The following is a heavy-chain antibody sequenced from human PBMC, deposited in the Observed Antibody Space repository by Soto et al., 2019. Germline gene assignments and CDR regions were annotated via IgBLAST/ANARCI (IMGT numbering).Heavy chain of an antibody. Sequence: GGSLRLSCSASGFTFSIYAMHWVRQAPGKGLEYVSSISTKGGSTHYADSVKGRFTITRDNSKNKGYLKMSSLRAEDTAVYYCVKGEYYYDSSGYYPFDYWGQGTLVTVSS. V-gene: IGHV3-64D*06. J-gene: IGHJ4*02. CDR3: VKGEYYYDSSGYYPFDY. D-gene: IGHD3-22*01. CDR2: ISTKGGST. CDR1: GFTFSIYA.